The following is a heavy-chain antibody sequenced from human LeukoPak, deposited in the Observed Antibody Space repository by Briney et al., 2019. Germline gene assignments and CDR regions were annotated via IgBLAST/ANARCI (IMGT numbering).Heavy chain of an antibody. D-gene: IGHD5-18*01. V-gene: IGHV1-2*02. CDR3: AGGVETARVTSWCDL. Sequence: ASVKVSCKASGYTFTGYYMHWVRQAPGQGLEWMGWINPNSGGTNYAQKFQGRVTMTRDTSISTAYMELSRLRADDTSVYDCAGGVETARVTSWCDLGGQGTLVTVST. CDR1: GYTFTGYY. J-gene: IGHJ5*02. CDR2: INPNSGGT.